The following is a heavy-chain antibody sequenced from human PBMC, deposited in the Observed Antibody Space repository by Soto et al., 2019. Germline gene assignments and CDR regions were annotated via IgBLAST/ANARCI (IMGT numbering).Heavy chain of an antibody. V-gene: IGHV3-30*03. CDR1: GFTFSSYG. CDR3: ALSRAYYGDYVVDYYYYGMDV. Sequence: PGGSLRLSCAASGFTFSSYGMHWVRQAPGKGLEWVAVISYDGSNKYYADSVKGRFTISRDNSKNTLYLQMNSLRAEDTAVYYCALSRAYYGDYVVDYYYYGMDVWGQGTTVTVSS. CDR2: ISYDGSNK. D-gene: IGHD4-17*01. J-gene: IGHJ6*02.